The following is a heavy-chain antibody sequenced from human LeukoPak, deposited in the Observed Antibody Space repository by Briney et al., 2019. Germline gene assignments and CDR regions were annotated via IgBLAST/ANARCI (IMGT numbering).Heavy chain of an antibody. D-gene: IGHD6-13*01. Sequence: ASVKVSCKASGYTFTSYYMHWVRQAPGQGLEWMGIINPSGGSTSYAQKFQGRVTMTRDTSTSTVYMELSSLRSEDTAVYYCARGATRIAAAGSYFDYWGQGTLVTVSS. CDR2: INPSGGST. CDR3: ARGATRIAAAGSYFDY. V-gene: IGHV1-46*01. J-gene: IGHJ4*02. CDR1: GYTFTSYY.